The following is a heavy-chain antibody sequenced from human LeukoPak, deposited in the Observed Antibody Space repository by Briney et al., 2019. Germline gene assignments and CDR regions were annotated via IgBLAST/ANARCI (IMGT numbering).Heavy chain of an antibody. D-gene: IGHD3-10*01. CDR1: GFTFSSYS. CDR2: ISSSSSYI. V-gene: IGHV3-21*01. Sequence: GGSLRLSCAASGFTFSSYSMNWARQAPGKGLEWVSSISSSSSYIYYADSVKGRFTISRDNAKNSLYLQMNSLRAEDTAVYYCAREVGRGEIDYWGQGTLVTVSS. J-gene: IGHJ4*02. CDR3: AREVGRGEIDY.